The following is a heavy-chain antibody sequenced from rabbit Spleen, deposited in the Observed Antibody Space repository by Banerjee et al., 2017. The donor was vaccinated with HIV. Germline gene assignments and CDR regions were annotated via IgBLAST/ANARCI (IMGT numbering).Heavy chain of an antibody. V-gene: IGHV1S45*01. Sequence: QEQLVESGGGLVQPGASLTLTCTASGFSFSSSDYICWVRQAPGKGLEWISCIAGSGSGFTYSATWAKGRFTCSKTSSTTVTLQMTSLTVADTATYFCARDTGSSFSSYGMDLWGPGTLVTVS. CDR1: GFSFSSSDY. CDR2: IAGSGSGFT. CDR3: ARDTGSSFSSYGMDL. D-gene: IGHD8-1*01. J-gene: IGHJ6*01.